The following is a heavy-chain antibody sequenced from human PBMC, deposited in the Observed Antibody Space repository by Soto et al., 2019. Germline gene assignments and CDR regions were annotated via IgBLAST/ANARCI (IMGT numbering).Heavy chain of an antibody. Sequence: PGGSLRLSCAASGFTFSSYWMSWVRQAPGKGLEWVANIKQDGSEKYYVDSVKGRFTISRDNAKNSLYLQMNSLRAEDTAVYYCARDLSYYDFWSGYTPPVYYYYGMDVWGQGTTVTVSS. J-gene: IGHJ6*02. CDR2: IKQDGSEK. D-gene: IGHD3-3*01. CDR1: GFTFSSYW. CDR3: ARDLSYYDFWSGYTPPVYYYYGMDV. V-gene: IGHV3-7*01.